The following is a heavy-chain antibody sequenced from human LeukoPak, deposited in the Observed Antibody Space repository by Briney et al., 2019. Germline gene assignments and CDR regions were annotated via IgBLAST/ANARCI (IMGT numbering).Heavy chain of an antibody. Sequence: GGSLRLFCAASGFTFSSYAMRWLRHAPGKGLEWVSALSGSGGSTYYAESVKGRFTISKDNSKNTLYLQMDSLRAEDTAVYYCAKRTTPNSGSYYNWFDPWGQGPLVTVSS. V-gene: IGHV3-23*01. CDR1: GFTFSSYA. D-gene: IGHD1-26*01. J-gene: IGHJ5*02. CDR2: LSGSGGST. CDR3: AKRTTPNSGSYYNWFDP.